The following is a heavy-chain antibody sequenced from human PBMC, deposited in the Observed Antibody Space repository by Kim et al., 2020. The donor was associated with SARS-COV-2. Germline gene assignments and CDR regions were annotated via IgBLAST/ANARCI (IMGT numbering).Heavy chain of an antibody. CDR1: GFTFSNYG. V-gene: IGHV3-33*01. CDR3: ARDTSSWYYFDY. Sequence: GGSLRLSCAASGFTFSNYGMHWVRQAPGKGLEWVAIIWYDGSNNYYADSVKGRFTIPRDNSKNTLYLQMNSLRAEDTAVYYCARDTSSWYYFDYWGQGTL. CDR2: IWYDGSNN. D-gene: IGHD6-13*01. J-gene: IGHJ4*02.